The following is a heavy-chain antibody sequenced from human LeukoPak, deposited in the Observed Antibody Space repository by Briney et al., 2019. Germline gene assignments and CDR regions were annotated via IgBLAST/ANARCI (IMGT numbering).Heavy chain of an antibody. J-gene: IGHJ3*02. V-gene: IGHV4-59*01. CDR2: SYYSGSA. CDR3: ARDSAYDSSGYYYLYAFDI. CDR1: GGSISSYY. Sequence: SQTLSLTCTVSGGSISSYYWSWIRQPPRPGLEWVGYSYYSGSANYNPSLTSRVTISVDTPKNQFSLKLSSVTAADTAVYYCARDSAYDSSGYYYLYAFDIWGQGTMVTVSS. D-gene: IGHD3-22*01.